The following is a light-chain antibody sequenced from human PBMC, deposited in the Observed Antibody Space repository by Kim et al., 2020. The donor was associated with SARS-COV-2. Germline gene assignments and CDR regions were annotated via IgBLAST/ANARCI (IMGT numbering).Light chain of an antibody. Sequence: QSVLTQSPSASGTPGQRVTISCSGSSSNIGSNYVYWYQQFPGTAPKLLIYRNNQRPSGVPDRFSGSKSGTSASLAISRLRSDDEADYYCATWDDSLSGPVFGGGTQLTVL. J-gene: IGLJ3*02. CDR1: SSNIGSNY. CDR2: RNN. CDR3: ATWDDSLSGPV. V-gene: IGLV1-47*01.